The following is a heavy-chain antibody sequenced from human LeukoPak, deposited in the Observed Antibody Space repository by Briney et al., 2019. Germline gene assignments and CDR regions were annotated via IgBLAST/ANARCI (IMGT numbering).Heavy chain of an antibody. J-gene: IGHJ3*02. CDR3: ARGGGPEYSYGHTDAFDI. Sequence: PGGSLRLSCAASRFTFSSYSMNWVRQAPGKGLEWVSYISSSSSSIYYADSVKGRFTISRDNAKNSLYLQMNCLRSDDTAVYYCARGGGPEYSYGHTDAFDIWGQGTMVTVSS. D-gene: IGHD5-18*01. CDR1: RFTFSSYS. CDR2: ISSSSSSI. V-gene: IGHV3-48*01.